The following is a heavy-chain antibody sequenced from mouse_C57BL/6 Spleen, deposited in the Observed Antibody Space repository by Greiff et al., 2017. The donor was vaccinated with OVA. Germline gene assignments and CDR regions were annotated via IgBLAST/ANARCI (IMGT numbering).Heavy chain of an antibody. CDR3: AYYSNYYAMDY. CDR2: IDPEDGGT. CDR1: GFNIKDYY. V-gene: IGHV14-1*01. D-gene: IGHD2-5*01. Sequence: VQLQQSGAELVRPGASVKLSCTASGFNIKDYYMHWVKQRPEQGLEWIGRIDPEDGGTEYAPKFQGKATMTADTSSNTAYLQLSSLTSEDTAVYYCAYYSNYYAMDYWGQGTSVTVSS. J-gene: IGHJ4*01.